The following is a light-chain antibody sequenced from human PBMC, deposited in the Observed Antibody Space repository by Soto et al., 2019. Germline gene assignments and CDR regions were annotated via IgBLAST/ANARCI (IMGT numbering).Light chain of an antibody. J-gene: IGKJ1*01. CDR2: GAS. CDR1: QSVSSSY. Sequence: ETVLTQSPGTLSLSAGVRANLSCRASQSVSSSYLAWYQQKHGQAPRLLIYGASSRATGIPDRFSGSGSGTDFTLTISSLEPEDFAVYYCQLYGRPRTFGQGTKVDI. CDR3: QLYGRPRT. V-gene: IGKV3-20*01.